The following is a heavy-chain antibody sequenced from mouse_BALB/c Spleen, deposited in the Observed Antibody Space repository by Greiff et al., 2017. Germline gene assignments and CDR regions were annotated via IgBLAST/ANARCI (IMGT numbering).Heavy chain of an antibody. CDR3: ARRGVDYDVAMDY. J-gene: IGHJ4*01. V-gene: IGHV5-12-1*01. CDR2: ISSGGGST. Sequence: EVHLVESGGGLVKPGGSLKLSCAASGFAFSSYDMSWVRQTPEKRLEWVAYISSGGGSTYYPDTVKGRFTISRDNAKNTLYLQMSSLKSEDTAMYYCARRGVDYDVAMDYWGQGTSVTVSS. CDR1: GFAFSSYD. D-gene: IGHD2-4*01.